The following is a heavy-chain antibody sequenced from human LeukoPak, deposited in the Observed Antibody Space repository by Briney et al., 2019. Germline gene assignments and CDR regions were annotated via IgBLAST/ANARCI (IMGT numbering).Heavy chain of an antibody. D-gene: IGHD6-19*01. CDR2: INHSGST. V-gene: IGHV4-34*01. J-gene: IGHJ4*02. CDR1: GGSFSGYY. Sequence: SETLSLTCAVYGGSFSGYYWSWIRQPPGKGLEWIGEINHSGSTNYNPSLKSRVTISVDTSENQFSLKLNSVTAADTAVYYCARKAGYSSGWSPRYFDYWGQGTLVTVSS. CDR3: ARKAGYSSGWSPRYFDY.